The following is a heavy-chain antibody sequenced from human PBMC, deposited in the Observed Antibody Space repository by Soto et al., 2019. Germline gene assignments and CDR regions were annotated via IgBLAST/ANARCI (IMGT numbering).Heavy chain of an antibody. CDR3: AKSVYNWNDGFFDY. V-gene: IGHV3-30*18. D-gene: IGHD1-1*01. CDR1: GFTFSTYG. CDR2: ISYDGINK. Sequence: QVQLVESGGGVVQPGRSLRLSCAASGFTFSTYGMQWVRQAPCKGLEWVAVISYDGINKYYADSVKGRFTISRDNSKNTLYLQMNSLRAEDTAVYYCAKSVYNWNDGFFDYWGQGTLVTVSS. J-gene: IGHJ4*02.